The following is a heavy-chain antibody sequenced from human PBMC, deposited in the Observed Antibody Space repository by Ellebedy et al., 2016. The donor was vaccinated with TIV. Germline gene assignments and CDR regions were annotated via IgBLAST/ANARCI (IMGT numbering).Heavy chain of an antibody. D-gene: IGHD3-22*01. Sequence: SETLSLTCAVSGGSINPTNWWTWVRQPPGKGLEWIGEIYHGGSTNYNPSLKSRVTISLDKSKNQFSLKLSSVTAADTAVYYCARGVSTMNPWGQGTLVTVSS. J-gene: IGHJ5*02. V-gene: IGHV4-4*02. CDR2: IYHGGST. CDR1: GGSINPTNW. CDR3: ARGVSTMNP.